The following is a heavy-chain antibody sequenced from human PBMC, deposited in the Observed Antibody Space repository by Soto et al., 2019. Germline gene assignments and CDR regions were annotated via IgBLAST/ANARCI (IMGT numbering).Heavy chain of an antibody. D-gene: IGHD2-15*01. Sequence: QVQLQESGPGQVKPSQTLSLTCTVSGGSISGGPYYWSWIRQHPGKGLECIGHIYYRGSTYYNPSLKSRLTISVDTSKNQFSLNLSSVTAADTAVYYCARLRSGGSGWAFDYWGQGTLVTVSS. CDR2: IYYRGST. CDR1: GGSISGGPYY. J-gene: IGHJ4*02. V-gene: IGHV4-31*03. CDR3: ARLRSGGSGWAFDY.